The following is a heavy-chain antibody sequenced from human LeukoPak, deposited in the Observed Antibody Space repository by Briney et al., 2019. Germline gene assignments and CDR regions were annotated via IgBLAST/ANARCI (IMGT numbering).Heavy chain of an antibody. V-gene: IGHV1-18*01. D-gene: IGHD4-23*01. Sequence: ASVKVSCKASGYTFTSYGISWVRQAPGQGLEWMGWISGYNGNTNYAQKYQGRVTMTTDTSTSTAYMELRSLRSDDTAVYYCARVVAGYGGKDWGQVTLVTVSS. J-gene: IGHJ4*02. CDR1: GYTFTSYG. CDR3: ARVVAGYGGKD. CDR2: ISGYNGNT.